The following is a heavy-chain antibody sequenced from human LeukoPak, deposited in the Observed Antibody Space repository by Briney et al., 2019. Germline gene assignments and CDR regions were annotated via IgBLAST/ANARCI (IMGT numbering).Heavy chain of an antibody. CDR2: INPSDGST. Sequence: ASVKVSCKASGYSFTSSYIHWVRQAPGQGLEWVGTINPSDGSTSYAQKFQGRVITTRDTSTNTVYMELRSLSSEDTAVYYCGRVGWAPKPQWDGFDIWGQGTMVTVSS. J-gene: IGHJ3*02. CDR3: GRVGWAPKPQWDGFDI. D-gene: IGHD1-14*01. V-gene: IGHV1-46*01. CDR1: GYSFTSSY.